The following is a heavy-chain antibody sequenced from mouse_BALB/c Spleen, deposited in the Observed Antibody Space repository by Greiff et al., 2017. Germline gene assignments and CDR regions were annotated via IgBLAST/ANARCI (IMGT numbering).Heavy chain of an antibody. D-gene: IGHD2-1*01. Sequence: EVQLQQSGPELVKPGASVKISCKASGYTFTDYNMHWVKQSHGKSLEWIGYIYPYNGGTGYNQKFKSKATLTVDNSSSTAYMELRSLTSEDSAVYYCARGNGNYEEDFAYWGQGTLVTVSA. V-gene: IGHV1S29*02. CDR1: GYTFTDYN. CDR3: ARGNGNYEEDFAY. CDR2: IYPYNGGT. J-gene: IGHJ3*01.